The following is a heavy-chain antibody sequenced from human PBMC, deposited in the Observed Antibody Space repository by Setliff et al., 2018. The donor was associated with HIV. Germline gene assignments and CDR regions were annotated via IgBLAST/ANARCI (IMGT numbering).Heavy chain of an antibody. CDR1: GGSITSGGYY. V-gene: IGHV4-31*03. CDR3: ARGESGYSSSWYPLPFDY. D-gene: IGHD6-13*01. J-gene: IGHJ4*02. Sequence: SETLSLTCSVSGGSITSGGYYWHWIRPHPWKGLEWSGYIFYSGSTYYNPSLKSRVTISLDTSENQFSLKLSSVTAADTAVYYCARGESGYSSSWYPLPFDYWGQGTLVTVSS. CDR2: IFYSGST.